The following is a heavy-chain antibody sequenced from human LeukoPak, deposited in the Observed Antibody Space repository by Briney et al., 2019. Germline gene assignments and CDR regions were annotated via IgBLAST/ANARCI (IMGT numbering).Heavy chain of an antibody. CDR2: ISGSGGST. D-gene: IGHD1-14*01. CDR3: AARNPLSVGI. Sequence: GGSLRLSCAASGFTFSDYYMSWIRQAPGKGLEWVSAISGSGGSTYYADSVKGRFTISRDNSKNTLHLQMNSLRAEDTAVYYCAARNPLSVGIWGQGTLVTVSS. J-gene: IGHJ4*02. V-gene: IGHV3-23*01. CDR1: GFTFSDYY.